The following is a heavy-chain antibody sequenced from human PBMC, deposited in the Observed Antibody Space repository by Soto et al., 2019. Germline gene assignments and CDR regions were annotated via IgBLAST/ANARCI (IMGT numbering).Heavy chain of an antibody. CDR1: GFTFSSYA. CDR3: ARATAYYYDSSDNWFDP. CDR2: ISYDGSNK. Sequence: HPGGSLRLSCAASGFTFSSYAMHWVRQAPGKGLEWVAVISYDGSNKYYADSVKGRFTISRDNSKNTLYLQMNSLRAEDTAVYYCARATAYYYDSSDNWFDPWGQGTLVTVSS. D-gene: IGHD3-22*01. J-gene: IGHJ5*02. V-gene: IGHV3-30-3*01.